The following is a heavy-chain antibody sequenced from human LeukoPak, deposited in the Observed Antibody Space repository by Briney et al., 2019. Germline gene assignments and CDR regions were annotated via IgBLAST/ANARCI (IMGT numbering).Heavy chain of an antibody. D-gene: IGHD3-10*01. CDR3: AKDMGYYYGSGSLDY. CDR1: GFTFSSYG. CDR2: INWNSAEV. J-gene: IGHJ4*02. Sequence: QPGRSLRLSCAASGFTFSSYGMHWVRQVPGKGLKWISGINWNSAEVGYADSVKGRFTISRDNAKNSLYLQMNSLRAEDTALYYCAKDMGYYYGSGSLDYWGQGTLVTVSS. V-gene: IGHV3-9*01.